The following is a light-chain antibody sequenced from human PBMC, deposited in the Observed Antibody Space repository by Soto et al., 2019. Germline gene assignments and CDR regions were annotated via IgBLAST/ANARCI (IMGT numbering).Light chain of an antibody. CDR3: QQDGSSPPGYT. Sequence: EIVLTQSPGTLSLSPGERATLSCRASQSVSSSYLAWYQQKPGQAPRLLIYGASSGATGIPDRFSGSGSGTDFTLTISRLEPEDFAVYYCQQDGSSPPGYTFGQGTKLEIK. J-gene: IGKJ2*01. CDR1: QSVSSSY. V-gene: IGKV3-20*01. CDR2: GAS.